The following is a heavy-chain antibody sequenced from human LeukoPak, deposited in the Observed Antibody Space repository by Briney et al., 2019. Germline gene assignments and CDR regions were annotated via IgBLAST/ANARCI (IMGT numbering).Heavy chain of an antibody. Sequence: KASETLSLTCTVSGGSISSYYWSWIRQPPGKGLEWIGYIYYSGSTYYNPSLKSRVTISVDTSKNQFSLKLSSVTAADTAVYYCARHIRVEPYFDYWGQGTLVTVSS. CDR2: IYYSGST. CDR1: GGSISSYY. J-gene: IGHJ4*02. CDR3: ARHIRVEPYFDY. V-gene: IGHV4-59*04. D-gene: IGHD2-21*01.